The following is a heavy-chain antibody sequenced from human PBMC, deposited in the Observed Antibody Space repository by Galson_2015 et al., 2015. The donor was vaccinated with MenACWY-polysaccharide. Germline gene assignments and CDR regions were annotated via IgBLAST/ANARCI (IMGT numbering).Heavy chain of an antibody. V-gene: IGHV6-1*01. CDR3: ASQGIAVAGVIDY. Sequence: CAISGDSVSSNSAAWNWIRRSPSRGLEWLGRTYYRSKWYKYYALSVKSRMTINVDTAKNQFSLQLNSVTPEDTAMYYCASQGIAVAGVIDYWGQGTLVTVSS. J-gene: IGHJ4*02. CDR1: GDSVSSNSAA. D-gene: IGHD6-19*01. CDR2: TYYRSKWYK.